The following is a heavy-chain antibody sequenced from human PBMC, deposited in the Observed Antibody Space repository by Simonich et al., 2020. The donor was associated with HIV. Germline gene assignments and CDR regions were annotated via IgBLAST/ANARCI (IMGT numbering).Heavy chain of an antibody. CDR1: GYRFTGYY. V-gene: IGHV1-2*06. D-gene: IGHD3-16*01. CDR3: ASGMMGFDY. Sequence: QVQLVQSGAEVKKPGASVKVSCQASGYRFTGYYMHWVRQAPGQGLAWMGRINPNIGDTNDAQKFQGRVTMTRDTSISTAYMELSGLRSDDTAVYYCASGMMGFDYWGQGTLVTVSS. CDR2: INPNIGDT. J-gene: IGHJ4*02.